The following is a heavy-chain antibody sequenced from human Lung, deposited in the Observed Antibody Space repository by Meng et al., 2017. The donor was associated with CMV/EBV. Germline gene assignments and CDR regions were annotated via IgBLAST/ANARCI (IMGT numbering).Heavy chain of an antibody. CDR2: IRYDGNNK. V-gene: IGHV3-30*02. CDR3: AKDLRSLRRFYYYGMDV. J-gene: IGHJ6*02. CDR1: GFTFSFYG. D-gene: IGHD3-3*01. Sequence: GESXKISCAASGFTFSFYGLHWVRQAPGKGLEWGAFIRYDGNNKFYADSVKGRFTISRDRSKNTLYLQMNSLRADDTAVYYCAKDLRSLRRFYYYGMDVWXQGTTVTVSS.